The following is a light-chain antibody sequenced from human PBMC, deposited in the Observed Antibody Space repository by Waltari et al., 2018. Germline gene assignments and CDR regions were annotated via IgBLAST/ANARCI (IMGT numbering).Light chain of an antibody. V-gene: IGLV3-1*01. J-gene: IGLJ3*02. CDR1: KLGAKY. CDR3: QAWDSDPV. CDR2: QDF. Sequence: SYEVTQPPSVSVSPGQTASIPCSGVKLGAKYVSWYQQKSGQSPLLVIYQDFKRPSGIPERFSGSNSGNTATLTISGTQAMDEADYFCQAWDSDPVFGGGTKLTVL.